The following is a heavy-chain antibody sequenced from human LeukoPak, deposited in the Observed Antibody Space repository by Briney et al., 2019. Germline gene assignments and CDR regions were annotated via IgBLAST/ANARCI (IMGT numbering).Heavy chain of an antibody. CDR1: GGSFSGYY. V-gene: IGHV4-34*01. Sequence: PSETLPLTCAVYGGSFSGYYWSWIRQPPGKGLEWIGEINHSGSTNYNPSLKGRVTISVDTSKNQFSLKLSSVTAADTAVYYCRGEEGNYYYYYMDVWGKGTTVTISS. D-gene: IGHD3-16*01. CDR2: INHSGST. CDR3: RGEEGNYYYYYMDV. J-gene: IGHJ6*03.